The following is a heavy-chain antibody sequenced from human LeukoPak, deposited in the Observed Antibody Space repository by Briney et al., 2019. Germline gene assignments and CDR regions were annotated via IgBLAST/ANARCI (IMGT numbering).Heavy chain of an antibody. Sequence: GGSLRLSCTASGFTFGDYAMSWVRQAPGKGLEWVGFIRSKAYGGTTEYAASVKGRFTISRDDSKSIAYLQMNSLKTEDTAVYYCTRRLARYSSSRCFDYWGQGTLVTVSS. J-gene: IGHJ4*02. CDR1: GFTFGDYA. CDR2: IRSKAYGGTT. CDR3: TRRLARYSSSRCFDY. D-gene: IGHD6-13*01. V-gene: IGHV3-49*04.